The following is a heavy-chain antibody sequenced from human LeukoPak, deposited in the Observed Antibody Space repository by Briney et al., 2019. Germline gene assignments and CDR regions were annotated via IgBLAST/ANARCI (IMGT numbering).Heavy chain of an antibody. CDR2: ISYEGSNK. Sequence: GGFLRLSCAASGFTFSSYAFHWVRQAPGKGLQWVAVISYEGSNKYYADSVKGRFTISRDDSKNTVYLQMNSLRSEDTAVYYCARDQLAFSGYDTLFDYWGQGTLVAVSS. V-gene: IGHV3-30*04. CDR1: GFTFSSYA. CDR3: ARDQLAFSGYDTLFDY. D-gene: IGHD5-12*01. J-gene: IGHJ4*02.